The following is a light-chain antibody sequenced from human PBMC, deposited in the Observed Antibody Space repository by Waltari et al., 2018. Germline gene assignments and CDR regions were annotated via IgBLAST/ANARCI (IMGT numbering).Light chain of an antibody. Sequence: DIVMTQSPLSLPVTPGEPASISCRSSQSPLHSNGNNYLDWYLQKPGQSPQLLIYLGSNRASGVPDRFSGSGSGADFTLRISRVEAEDVGLYYCMQGLQTSITFGQGTRLEIK. CDR1: QSPLHSNGNNY. J-gene: IGKJ5*01. V-gene: IGKV2-28*01. CDR3: MQGLQTSIT. CDR2: LGS.